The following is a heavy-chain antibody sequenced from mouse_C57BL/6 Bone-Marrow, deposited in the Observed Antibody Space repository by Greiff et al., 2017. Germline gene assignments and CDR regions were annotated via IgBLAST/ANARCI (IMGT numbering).Heavy chain of an antibody. V-gene: IGHV5-9*01. CDR1: GFTFSSYT. D-gene: IGHD1-1*01. J-gene: IGHJ3*01. Sequence: EVKVVESGGGLVKPGGSLKLSCAASGFTFSSYTMSWVRQTPEKRLEWVATISGGGGNTYYPDSVKGRFTISRDNAKNTLYLQMSSLRSEDTALYYCARLWGYYGRSYDAWFAYWGQGTLVTVSA. CDR3: ARLWGYYGRSYDAWFAY. CDR2: ISGGGGNT.